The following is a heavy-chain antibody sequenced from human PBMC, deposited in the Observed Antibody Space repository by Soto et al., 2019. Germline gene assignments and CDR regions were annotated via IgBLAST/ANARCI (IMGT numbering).Heavy chain of an antibody. CDR1: GFTFSSYA. J-gene: IGHJ6*02. D-gene: IGHD1-7*01. CDR3: ARELDPNWNYGHGMDV. Sequence: QVPLVESGGGVVQPGRSLRLSCAASGFTFSSYAMHWVRQAPGKGLEWVAVISYDGSNKYYADSVKGRFTISRDNSKNTRYLQMNSLRAEDTAVYYCARELDPNWNYGHGMDVWGQGTTVTVSS. V-gene: IGHV3-30-3*01. CDR2: ISYDGSNK.